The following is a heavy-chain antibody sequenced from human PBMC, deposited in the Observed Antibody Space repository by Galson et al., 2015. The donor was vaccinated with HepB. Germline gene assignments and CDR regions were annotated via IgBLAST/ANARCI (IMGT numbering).Heavy chain of an antibody. CDR2: LSTYNGKT. CDR3: ARNLYGYGDYADDY. V-gene: IGHV1-18*01. J-gene: IGHJ4*02. Sequence: SVKVSCKASGYTFTRYGISWMRQAPGQGLEWMGWLSTYNGKTNYAQRLQGRVTMTTDTSTSTAYMELRSLRSDDTAVYYCARNLYGYGDYADDYWGQGTPVTVSS. CDR1: GYTFTRYG. D-gene: IGHD4-17*01.